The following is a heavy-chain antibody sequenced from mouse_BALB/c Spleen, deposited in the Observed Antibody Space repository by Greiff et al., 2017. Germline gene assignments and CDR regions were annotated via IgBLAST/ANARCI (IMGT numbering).Heavy chain of an antibody. J-gene: IGHJ3*01. Sequence: VQLQQSGAELVKPGASVKLSCTASGFNIKDTYMHWVKQRPEQGLEWIGRIDPANGNTKYDPKFQGKATITADTSSNTAYLQLSSLTSEDTAVYYCARGYDYPWFAYWGQGTLVTVSA. V-gene: IGHV14-3*02. CDR3: ARGYDYPWFAY. D-gene: IGHD2-4*01. CDR1: GFNIKDTY. CDR2: IDPANGNT.